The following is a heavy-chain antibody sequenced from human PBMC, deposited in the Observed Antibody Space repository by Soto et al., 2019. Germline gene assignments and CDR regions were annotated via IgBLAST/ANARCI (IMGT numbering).Heavy chain of an antibody. Sequence: QVQLVQSGAEVKKPGSSVKVSCKASGGTFSSYTISWVRQAPGQGLEWMGRIIPILGIANYAQKFQGRVTITADKSTSTAYMELSSLRSEDTAVYYCARDHSSSAYYYYYMDVWGKGTTVTVSS. CDR1: GGTFSSYT. CDR3: ARDHSSSAYYYYYMDV. J-gene: IGHJ6*03. V-gene: IGHV1-69*08. CDR2: IIPILGIA. D-gene: IGHD6-6*01.